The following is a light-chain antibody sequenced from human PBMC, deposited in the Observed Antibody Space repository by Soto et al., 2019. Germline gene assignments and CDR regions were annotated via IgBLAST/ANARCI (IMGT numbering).Light chain of an antibody. J-gene: IGKJ2*01. CDR1: QSISTW. Sequence: DIQMTQSPSTVSASVGDGVTITCRASQSISTWLAWYQQKPGKAPNLLIYDASTLESGGPSGFSGSGSGTEFPLTHSRLPPDDFCTYFCQKFNSYPYTFGQGTKLEIK. V-gene: IGKV1-5*01. CDR2: DAS. CDR3: QKFNSYPYT.